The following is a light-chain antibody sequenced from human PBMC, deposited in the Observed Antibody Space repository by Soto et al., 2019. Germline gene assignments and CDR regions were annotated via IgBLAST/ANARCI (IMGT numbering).Light chain of an antibody. J-gene: IGKJ1*01. V-gene: IGKV1-5*01. Sequence: IQITPSPSTLSASVGDRVTLTFRASQSISSWLAWYQQKPGKAPKLLIYDASSLESGVPSRFSGSGSGTEFTLTISSLQPDDFATYYCQQYNSYSRTFGQGTKVDIK. CDR3: QQYNSYSRT. CDR1: QSISSW. CDR2: DAS.